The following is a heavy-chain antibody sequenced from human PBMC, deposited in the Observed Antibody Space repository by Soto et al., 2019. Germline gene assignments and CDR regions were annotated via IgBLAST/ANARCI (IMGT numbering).Heavy chain of an antibody. Sequence: PGGSLRLACAASGFTFSSYAMHWVRQAPGKGLEWVAVISYDGSNKYYADSVKGRFTISRDNSKNTLYLQMNSLRAEDTAVYYCAREGSEYYFDYWGQGTLVTVSS. CDR1: GFTFSSYA. D-gene: IGHD6-19*01. J-gene: IGHJ4*02. CDR2: ISYDGSNK. CDR3: AREGSEYYFDY. V-gene: IGHV3-30-3*01.